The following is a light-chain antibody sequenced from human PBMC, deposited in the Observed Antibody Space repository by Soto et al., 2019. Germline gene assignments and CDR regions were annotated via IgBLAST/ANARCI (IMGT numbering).Light chain of an antibody. V-gene: IGLV1-44*01. Sequence: QSVLTQPPSASGTPGQTVPISCSGTSSNIGRKIVNWYQQLPGTAPKLLIYSNYQRPAGVPDRFSVSKSGTSASLAIRGLQAEDEAEDYCSAWDDSLNGLIVGGGTKLTVL. CDR2: SNY. CDR1: SSNIGRKI. CDR3: SAWDDSLNGLI. J-gene: IGLJ2*01.